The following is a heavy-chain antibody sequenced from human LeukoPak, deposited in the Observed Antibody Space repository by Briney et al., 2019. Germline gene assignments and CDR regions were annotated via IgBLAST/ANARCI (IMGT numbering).Heavy chain of an antibody. CDR1: GYTFTGYY. V-gene: IGHV1-2*02. CDR3: AREDLAAAGYDY. J-gene: IGHJ4*02. Sequence: ASVKVSCKASGYTFTGYYMHWVRQAPGHGLEWMGWINPNSGGTNYAQKFQGRVTMTRDTSISTAYMELSRLRSDDTAVYYCAREDLAAAGYDYWGQGTLVTVSS. D-gene: IGHD6-13*01. CDR2: INPNSGGT.